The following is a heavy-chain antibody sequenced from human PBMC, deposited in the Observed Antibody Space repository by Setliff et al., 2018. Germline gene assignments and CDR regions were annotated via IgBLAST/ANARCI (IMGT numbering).Heavy chain of an antibody. CDR3: GTDPEQWQVQSYAFDI. J-gene: IGHJ3*02. D-gene: IGHD6-19*01. CDR1: GFTFSDHY. Sequence: GGSLRLSCAASGFTFSDHYMSWIRQAPGKGLEWVSYSSSSSSYTNYADSVKGRFTISRDNTNNPLFLQMNSLRAEDTAVYYYGTDPEQWQVQSYAFDIWGQGTMVTVSS. V-gene: IGHV3-11*05. CDR2: SSSSSSYT.